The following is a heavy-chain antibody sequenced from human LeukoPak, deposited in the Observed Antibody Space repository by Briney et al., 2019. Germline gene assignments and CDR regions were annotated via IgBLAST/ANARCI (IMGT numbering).Heavy chain of an antibody. D-gene: IGHD5-12*01. CDR1: GFTFSSYA. CDR3: AREQRGYDCYY. V-gene: IGHV3-30-3*01. J-gene: IGHJ4*02. CDR2: ITYDGSSK. Sequence: GPLRLSCAASGFTFSSYAMHWVRQAPGKGLEWVALITYDGSSKYYADSVKGRFTISRDNSKNTLYLQMSSLRAEDTAVYYCAREQRGYDCYYWGQGTLVTVSS.